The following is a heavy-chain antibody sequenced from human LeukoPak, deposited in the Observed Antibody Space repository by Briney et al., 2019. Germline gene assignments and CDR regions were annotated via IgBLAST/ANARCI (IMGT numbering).Heavy chain of an antibody. CDR3: ARDKWERRYAFDI. D-gene: IGHD1-26*01. V-gene: IGHV4-34*01. CDR1: GGSFSGYD. J-gene: IGHJ3*02. Sequence: PSETLSLTCAVYGGSFSGYDWSWLRQPPGKGLEWVGEINHSGSTNYNTSLKSRVTISVDKSKTQFSLKLSSVTAADTAVYYCARDKWERRYAFDIWGQGTMVTVSS. CDR2: INHSGST.